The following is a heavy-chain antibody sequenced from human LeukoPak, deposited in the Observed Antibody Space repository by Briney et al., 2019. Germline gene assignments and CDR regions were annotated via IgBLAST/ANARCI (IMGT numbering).Heavy chain of an antibody. D-gene: IGHD3-16*01. Sequence: PGGSLRLSCAASGFTFSSYGMTWVRQAPGKGLEWVSRINSDGSSTSYADSVKGRFTISRDNAKNTLYLQMNSLRAEDTAVYYCARGLRGYYFDYWGQGTLVTVSS. V-gene: IGHV3-74*01. CDR3: ARGLRGYYFDY. CDR1: GFTFSSYG. CDR2: INSDGSST. J-gene: IGHJ4*02.